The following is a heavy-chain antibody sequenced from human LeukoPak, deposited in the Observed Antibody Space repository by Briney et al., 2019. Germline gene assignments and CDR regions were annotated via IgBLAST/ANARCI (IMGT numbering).Heavy chain of an antibody. V-gene: IGHV4-34*01. J-gene: IGHJ4*02. D-gene: IGHD3-10*01. CDR1: GGSFSGYY. CDR3: ARAKFMVRGVYDY. Sequence: SETLSLTCAVYGGSFSGYYWSWLRQPPGKGLEWTGEINHSGSTNYNPSLKSRVTISVDTSKNQFSLKLSSVTAADTAVYYCARAKFMVRGVYDYWGQGTLVTVSS. CDR2: INHSGST.